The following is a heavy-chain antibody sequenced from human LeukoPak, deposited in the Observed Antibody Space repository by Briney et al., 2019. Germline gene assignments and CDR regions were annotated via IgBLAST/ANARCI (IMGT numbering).Heavy chain of an antibody. Sequence: PSETLSLTCTVSGGSISSSSYYWGWIRQPPGRGLEWIGSVYYGGSLFYNPSLKSRVTLSADTSKNQFSLKLRSVTAADTAVYYCAGHVSPPYTDNEPSWGRGTLVTVSS. CDR2: VYYGGSL. CDR1: GGSISSSSYY. D-gene: IGHD3-16*01. J-gene: IGHJ5*02. CDR3: AGHVSPPYTDNEPS. V-gene: IGHV4-39*01.